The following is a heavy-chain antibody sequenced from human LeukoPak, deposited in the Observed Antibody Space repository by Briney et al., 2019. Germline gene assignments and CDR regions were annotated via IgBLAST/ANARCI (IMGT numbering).Heavy chain of an antibody. V-gene: IGHV1-46*01. J-gene: IGHJ6*02. CDR2: INPSGGST. Sequence: GASVKVSCKASGYTFTSYYMHWVRQAPGQGLEWMGIINPSGGSTSYAQKLQGRVTMTTDTSTSTAYMELRSLRSDDTAVYYCARGVGQYYDFWSGYLAYGMDVWGQGTTVTVSS. CDR3: ARGVGQYYDFWSGYLAYGMDV. D-gene: IGHD3-3*01. CDR1: GYTFTSYY.